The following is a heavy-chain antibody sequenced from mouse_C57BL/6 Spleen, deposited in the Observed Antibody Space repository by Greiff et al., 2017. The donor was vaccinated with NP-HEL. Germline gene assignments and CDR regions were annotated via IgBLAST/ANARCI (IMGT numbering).Heavy chain of an antibody. J-gene: IGHJ4*01. D-gene: IGHD1-1*01. Sequence: QVQLQQSDAELVKPGASVKISCKVSGYTFTDHTIHWMKQRPEQGLEWIGYIYPRDGGTKYTEKFKGKATLTADKSSSTAYMQLNSLTSEDSAVYFWARRGITTVPCSFMDYWGQGTSVTVSS. V-gene: IGHV1-78*01. CDR1: GYTFTDHT. CDR3: ARRGITTVPCSFMDY. CDR2: IYPRDGGT.